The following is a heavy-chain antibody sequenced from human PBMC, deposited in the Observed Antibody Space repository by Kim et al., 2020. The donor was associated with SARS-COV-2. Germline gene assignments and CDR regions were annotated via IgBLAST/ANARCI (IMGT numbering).Heavy chain of an antibody. D-gene: IGHD5-12*01. CDR1: GGTFSSYA. CDR3: ARGADSGYDTFDY. Sequence: SVKVSCKASGGTFSSYAISWVRQAPGQGLEWMGRIIPILGIANYAQKFQGRVTITADKSTSTAYMELSSLRSEDTAVYYCARGADSGYDTFDYWGQGTLVTVSS. J-gene: IGHJ4*02. CDR2: IIPILGIA. V-gene: IGHV1-69*04.